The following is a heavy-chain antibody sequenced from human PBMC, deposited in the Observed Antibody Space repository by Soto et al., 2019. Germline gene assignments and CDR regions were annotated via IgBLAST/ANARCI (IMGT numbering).Heavy chain of an antibody. D-gene: IGHD4-17*01. J-gene: IGHJ2*01. CDR2: IIPIFGTA. V-gene: IGHV1-69*12. CDR3: ARSGYGDYWYFDL. CDR1: GGTFSSYA. Sequence: QVQLVQSGAEVKKPGSSVKVSCKASGGTFSSYAISWVRQAPGQGLEWMGGIIPIFGTANHAQKFQGRVTITADDSTSTAYLELSSLRSDDTAVYYCARSGYGDYWYFDLWGRGTLVTVSS.